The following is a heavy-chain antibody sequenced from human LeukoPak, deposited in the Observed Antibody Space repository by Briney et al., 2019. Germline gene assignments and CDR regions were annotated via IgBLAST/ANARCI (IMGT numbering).Heavy chain of an antibody. CDR2: MNPNSGNT. J-gene: IGHJ4*02. V-gene: IGHV1-8*01. CDR1: GYTFTSYD. D-gene: IGHD4-17*01. Sequence: ASVKVSCKASGYTFTSYDINWVLQATGQGLEWMGWMNPNSGNTGYAQECQGKVTMTRNTSISTAYMELSNLRSEDTAVYYYSRGYPYDYGDYDYWGQGTLVTVSS. CDR3: SRGYPYDYGDYDY.